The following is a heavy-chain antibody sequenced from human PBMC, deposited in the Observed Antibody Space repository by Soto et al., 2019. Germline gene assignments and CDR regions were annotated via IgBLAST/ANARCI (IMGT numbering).Heavy chain of an antibody. CDR2: IIPIFGTA. CDR3: ARVPLNTVTYYYYGMDV. J-gene: IGHJ6*02. Sequence: QVQLVQSGAEVKKPGSSVKVSCKASGGTFSSYAISWVRQAPGQGLEWMGGIIPIFGTANYAQKFQGRVTITEDESTNTAYMELSRLRSEDTAVYYCARVPLNTVTYYYYGMDVWGQGTTVTASS. D-gene: IGHD4-17*01. V-gene: IGHV1-69*12. CDR1: GGTFSSYA.